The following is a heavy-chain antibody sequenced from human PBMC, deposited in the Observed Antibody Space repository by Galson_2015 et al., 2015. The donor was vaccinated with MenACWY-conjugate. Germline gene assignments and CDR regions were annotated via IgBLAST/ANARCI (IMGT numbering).Heavy chain of an antibody. CDR1: GFTFAGYE. CDR2: ISKSGSPI. CDR3: ARVGTWIHQYFYYMDV. V-gene: IGHV3-48*03. Sequence: SLRLSCAAFGFTFAGYEFNWVRQAPGKGLEWLSYISKSGSPIYYADSVKGRFTISRDNMKKSLFLEMNSLRAGDTGVYYCARVGTWIHQYFYYMDVWGKGTTVTVSS. J-gene: IGHJ6*03. D-gene: IGHD5-18*01.